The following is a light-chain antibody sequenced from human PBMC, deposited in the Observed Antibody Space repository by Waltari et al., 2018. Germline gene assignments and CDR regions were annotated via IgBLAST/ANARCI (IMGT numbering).Light chain of an antibody. CDR1: QTISSY. Sequence: DIQMTQSPSSLSASVGDRVIITCRASQTISSYLNWYQQKPGKAPKLLIYAATTLQSGVPSRFSGSGSGTDFTLTISSLQPEDFATYYCQQSYNTPPALTFGGGTREEIK. CDR2: AAT. CDR3: QQSYNTPPALT. J-gene: IGKJ4*01. V-gene: IGKV1-39*01.